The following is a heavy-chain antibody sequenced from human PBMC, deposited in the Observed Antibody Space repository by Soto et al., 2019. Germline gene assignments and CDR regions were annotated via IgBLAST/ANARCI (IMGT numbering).Heavy chain of an antibody. CDR1: GESLSGFY. CDR2: ISQSGNS. CDR3: AREGDTSNDGFEL. Sequence: QFQLQQWGTGQLKISETLSLTCAVYGESLSGFYWSWIRQAPGKGLEWIGEISQSGNSRYNPSLKSRFTMSVDSPKNQFSLNLSSVTAADTALHYCAREGDTSNDGFELWGQGTPVTVSS. J-gene: IGHJ5*02. V-gene: IGHV4-34*01. D-gene: IGHD1-1*01.